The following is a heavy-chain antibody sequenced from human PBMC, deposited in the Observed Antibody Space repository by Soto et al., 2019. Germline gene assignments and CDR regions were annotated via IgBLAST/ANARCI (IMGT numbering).Heavy chain of an antibody. D-gene: IGHD2-8*01. V-gene: IGHV3-30*18. CDR2: ISYDGSNK. Sequence: PGGSLRLSCAASEFTSSKHGMHWVRQAPGKGLEWVAVISYDGSNKYYGDSVKDRFTISRDNSKNTLYLHMNSLRPEDTAVYFCAKGPPLLMVYPVLDSWGQGTLVTVSS. J-gene: IGHJ4*02. CDR3: AKGPPLLMVYPVLDS. CDR1: EFTSSKHG.